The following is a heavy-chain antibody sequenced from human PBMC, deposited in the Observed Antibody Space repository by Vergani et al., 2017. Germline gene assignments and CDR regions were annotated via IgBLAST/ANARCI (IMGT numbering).Heavy chain of an antibody. CDR2: IRSKANSYAT. J-gene: IGHJ6*03. V-gene: IGHV3-73*01. CDR1: GFTFSGSA. D-gene: IGHD3-10*01. CDR3: TANYYGSGSYPPNMDV. Sequence: VQLVESGGGLVQPGGSLRLSCAASGFTFSGSAMHWVRQASGKGLEWVGRIRSKANSYATAYAASVKGRFTISRDDSKNTAYLQMNSLKTEDTAVYYCTANYYGSGSYPPNMDVWGKGTTVTVSS.